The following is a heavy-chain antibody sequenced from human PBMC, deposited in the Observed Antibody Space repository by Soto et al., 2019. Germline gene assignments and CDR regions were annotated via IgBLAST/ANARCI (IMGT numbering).Heavy chain of an antibody. CDR1: GRSISSYY. J-gene: IGHJ4*02. Sequence: SETLSLTCTVFGRSISSYYWSWIRQPPGKGLEWIGYIYYSGSTNYNPSLKSRVTISVDTSKNQFSLKLSSVAAADTAVYYCARGGVKAVAGTFDYWGQGTLVTFSS. CDR2: IYYSGST. V-gene: IGHV4-59*01. D-gene: IGHD6-19*01. CDR3: ARGGVKAVAGTFDY.